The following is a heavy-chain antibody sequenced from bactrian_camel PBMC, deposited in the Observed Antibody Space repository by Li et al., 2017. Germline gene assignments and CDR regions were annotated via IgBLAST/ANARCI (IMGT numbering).Heavy chain of an antibody. J-gene: IGHJ4*01. D-gene: IGHD2*01. CDR3: AIDSPQWGSACDLTATVGF. CDR2: MHTTLQVP. CDR1: GYNYSTYC. Sequence: HVQLVESGGGSVQAGGSLRLSCKASGYNYSTYCMGWFRQVPGKEREPIAAMHTTLQVPYYADSVKGRFTMSQDNAKNTVYLRMDSLSPEDTAVYFCAIDSPQWGSACDLTATVGFWGQRTQVTVS. V-gene: IGHV3S1*01.